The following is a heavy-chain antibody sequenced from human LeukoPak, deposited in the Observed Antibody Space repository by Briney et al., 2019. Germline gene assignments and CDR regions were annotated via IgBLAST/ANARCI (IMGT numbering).Heavy chain of an antibody. CDR1: GFTFSSYS. CDR2: ISSGGSPT. D-gene: IGHD6-19*01. Sequence: PGGSLRLSCAASGFTFSSYSMNWVRQAPGKGLEWISYISSGGSPTYYADSVKGRFVISGDSAKNSLYLRMNSLRAEDTAVYYCARDNSSGWSDFHYYGMDVWGQGTTVIVSS. V-gene: IGHV3-48*01. J-gene: IGHJ6*02. CDR3: ARDNSSGWSDFHYYGMDV.